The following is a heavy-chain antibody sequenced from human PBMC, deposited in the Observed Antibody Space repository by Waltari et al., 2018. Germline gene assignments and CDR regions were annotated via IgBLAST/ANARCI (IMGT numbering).Heavy chain of an antibody. D-gene: IGHD3-10*01. CDR1: GGSISSYY. J-gene: IGHJ6*03. CDR2: IYYSGST. V-gene: IGHV4-59*01. CDR3: AGGDTTGGYYYYYMDV. Sequence: QVQLQESGPGLVKPSETLSLTCTVSGGSISSYYWSWIRQPPGKGLEWIGYIYYSGSTTYNPSLKSRVTISVDTSKNQFSLKLSSVTAADTAVYYCAGGDTTGGYYYYYMDVWGKGTTVTVSS.